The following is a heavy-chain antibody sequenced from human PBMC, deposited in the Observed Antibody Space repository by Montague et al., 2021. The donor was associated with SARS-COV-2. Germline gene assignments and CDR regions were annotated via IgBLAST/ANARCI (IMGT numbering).Heavy chain of an antibody. Sequence: SLRLSCAASGFTFSSYWMSWVRQAPGKGLEWVANIKQDGSEKYYVDSVKGRFTISRDSAKNSLYLQMNSLRAEDTAVYYCARSRHYYDFWSGYYDYWGQGTLVTVSS. D-gene: IGHD3-3*01. CDR3: ARSRHYYDFWSGYYDY. V-gene: IGHV3-7*05. CDR1: GFTFSSYW. CDR2: IKQDGSEK. J-gene: IGHJ4*02.